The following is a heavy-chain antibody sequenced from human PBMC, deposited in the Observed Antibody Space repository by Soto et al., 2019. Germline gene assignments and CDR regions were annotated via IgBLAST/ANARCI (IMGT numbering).Heavy chain of an antibody. J-gene: IGHJ6*02. V-gene: IGHV5-51*01. CDR2: IYPGDSDT. CDR1: GYSFTNYW. CDR3: ARHWTGTYGPYYYGMDV. Sequence: GESRKISWSGSGYSFTNYWICLVRQLPGKGLERMGIIYPGDSDTRYSPSFQGQVTISADKSISTAYLQWSSLKAWDTAMYYCARHWTGTYGPYYYGMDVWGQGTTVTVSS. D-gene: IGHD1-7*01.